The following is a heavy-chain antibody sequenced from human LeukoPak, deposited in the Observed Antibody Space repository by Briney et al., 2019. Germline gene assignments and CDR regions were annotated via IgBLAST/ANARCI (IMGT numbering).Heavy chain of an antibody. CDR2: ISYDGSNK. CDR3: ARTLGAPIYGMDV. CDR1: GFTFSSYA. Sequence: GGSLRLSCAASGFTFSSYAMHWVRQAPGKGLEWVAVISYDGSNKYYADSVKGRFTISRDNSKNSLYLQMNSLRAEDTAVYYCARTLGAPIYGMDVWGQGTTVTVSS. D-gene: IGHD1-26*01. J-gene: IGHJ6*02. V-gene: IGHV3-30-3*01.